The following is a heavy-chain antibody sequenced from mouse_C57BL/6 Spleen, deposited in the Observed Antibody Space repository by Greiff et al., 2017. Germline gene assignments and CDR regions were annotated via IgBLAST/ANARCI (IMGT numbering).Heavy chain of an antibody. V-gene: IGHV1-81*01. J-gene: IGHJ4*01. CDR2: IYPRSGNT. CDR1: GYTFTSYG. CDR3: ARREAHGGYYAMDY. Sequence: LQESGAELARPGASVKLSCKASGYTFTSYGISWVKQRTGQGLEWIGEIYPRSGNTYYNEKFKGKATLTADKSSSTACMELRSLTSEDSAVYFCARREAHGGYYAMDYWGQGTSVTVSS.